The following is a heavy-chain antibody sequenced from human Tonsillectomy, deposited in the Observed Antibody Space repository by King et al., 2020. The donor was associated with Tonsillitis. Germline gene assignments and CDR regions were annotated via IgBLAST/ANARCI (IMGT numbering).Heavy chain of an antibody. CDR2: ISQDGSAT. CDR3: VSWFGDFTY. J-gene: IGHJ4*02. D-gene: IGHD3-10*01. V-gene: IGHV3-7*01. CDR1: GFTFSRSW. Sequence: VQLVESGGGLVQPGGSLRLSCAASGFTFSRSWMSWVRQAPGKGLEGVAHISQDGSATYYVDSVKGRFTISRDNAKNSLFLQMYSLRAEDTAVYYCVSWFGDFTYRGQGTLVTVSS.